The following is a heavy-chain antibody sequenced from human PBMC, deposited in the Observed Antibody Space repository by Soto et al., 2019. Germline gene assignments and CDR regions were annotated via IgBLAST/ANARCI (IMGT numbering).Heavy chain of an antibody. V-gene: IGHV1-18*01. CDR2: INTYNGNT. CDR1: GYTFTSYG. J-gene: IGHJ5*02. CDR3: AREPAAGDWFDP. D-gene: IGHD6-13*01. Sequence: GASVKVSCKASGYTFTSYGITWVQQAPGQGLEWMGWINTYNGNTNYAQKLQGRVTMTTDTSTSTAYMELRSLRSDDTAVYYCAREPAAGDWFDPWGQGTLVTVSS.